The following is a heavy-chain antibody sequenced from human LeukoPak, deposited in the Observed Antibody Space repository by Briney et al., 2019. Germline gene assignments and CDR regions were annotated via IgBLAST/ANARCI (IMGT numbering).Heavy chain of an antibody. CDR1: GGSVRSYY. CDR2: IRNSGST. CDR3: VRDWEGFNFDI. Sequence: PSETLSLTCTVPGGSVRSYYWSWIRQPPGEGLEWIAYIRNSGSTNYNPSLKSRVTISVDTSKNHFSLKLSSVTAADTAVYYCVRDWEGFNFDIWGQGTMVTVSS. D-gene: IGHD1-26*01. J-gene: IGHJ3*02. V-gene: IGHV4-59*02.